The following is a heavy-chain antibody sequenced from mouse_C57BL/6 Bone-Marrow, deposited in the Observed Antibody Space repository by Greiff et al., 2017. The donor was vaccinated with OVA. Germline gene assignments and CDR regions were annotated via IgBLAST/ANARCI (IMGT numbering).Heavy chain of an antibody. Sequence: VQLQQSGAELVRPGTSVKMSCKASGYTFTNYWIGWAKQRPGHGLEWIGDIYPGGGYTNYNEKFKGKATLTADKSSSTAYMQFSSLTSEDSAIYYCARKGYYGSSPRYFDVWGTGTTVTVSS. CDR3: ARKGYYGSSPRYFDV. J-gene: IGHJ1*03. CDR1: GYTFTNYW. CDR2: IYPGGGYT. V-gene: IGHV1-63*01. D-gene: IGHD1-1*01.